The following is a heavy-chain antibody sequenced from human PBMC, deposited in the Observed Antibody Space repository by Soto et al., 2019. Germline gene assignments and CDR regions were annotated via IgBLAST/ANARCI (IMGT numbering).Heavy chain of an antibody. CDR2: INASNGNT. CDR3: ARGFPLWFDP. CDR1: GYTFTNYA. J-gene: IGHJ5*02. Sequence: QVQLVQSGAEEKKPGASVKVSCKASGYTFTNYAIHWVRQAPGQRLEWMGWINASNGNTKYSEKFQGRVTITRDTFASTAYREVSSLRSEDTAVYYWARGFPLWFDPWGQGTLVTVSS. V-gene: IGHV1-3*05. D-gene: IGHD3-3*01.